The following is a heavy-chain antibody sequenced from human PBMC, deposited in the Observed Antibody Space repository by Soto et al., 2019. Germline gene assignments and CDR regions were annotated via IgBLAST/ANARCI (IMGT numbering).Heavy chain of an antibody. D-gene: IGHD3-16*01. CDR2: LHDSGIT. J-gene: IGHJ4*02. V-gene: IGHV4-61*03. Sequence: WTWIRQAPGKGLEWIGYLHDSGITNYNPSLKSRVTISVDTSKNHFSLKVTSVTAADTAVYYCARDRGSAIDYWGQGTLITVSS. CDR3: ARDRGSAIDY.